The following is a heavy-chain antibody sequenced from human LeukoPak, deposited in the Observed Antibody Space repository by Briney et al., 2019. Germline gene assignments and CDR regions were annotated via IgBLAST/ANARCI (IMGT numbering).Heavy chain of an antibody. CDR2: IYSGGST. CDR3: ARDSPHYDFWSGSIRGYFDY. V-gene: IGHV3-53*05. Sequence: GGSLRLSCAASGFNVSSNYMSWVRQAPGKGLAWVSVIYSGGSTYYADSVKGRFTISRDNSKNTLYLQMNSLRAEDTAVYYCARDSPHYDFWSGSIRGYFDYWGQGTLVTVSS. CDR1: GFNVSSNY. D-gene: IGHD3-3*01. J-gene: IGHJ4*02.